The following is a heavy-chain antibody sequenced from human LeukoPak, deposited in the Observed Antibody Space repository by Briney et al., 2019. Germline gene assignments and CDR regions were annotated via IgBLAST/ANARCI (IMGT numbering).Heavy chain of an antibody. CDR3: ARARSSGWLNWFDP. CDR1: GGSITNYY. V-gene: IGHV4-59*08. CDR2: IYYSGST. Sequence: SETLSLTCTVSGGSITNYYWSWIRQPPGKGLEWIGYIYYSGSTKYKSSLKSRVTISVDTSKNQFSLKLSSVTAADTAVYYCARARSSGWLNWFDPWGQGTLVTVSS. D-gene: IGHD6-19*01. J-gene: IGHJ5*02.